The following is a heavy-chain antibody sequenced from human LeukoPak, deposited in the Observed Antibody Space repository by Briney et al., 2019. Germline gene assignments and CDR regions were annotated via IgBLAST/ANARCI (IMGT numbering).Heavy chain of an antibody. V-gene: IGHV3-7*03. J-gene: IGHJ4*02. CDR3: ARDRTWFGELLGYYFDY. D-gene: IGHD3-10*01. CDR1: RFTFSTYW. CDR2: IKQDGSEK. Sequence: PGGSLRLSCAASRFTFSTYWMSWVRRAPGKGLEWVANIKQDGSEKYYVDSVKGRFIISRDNAKNSLYLQMNSLRAEDTAVYYCARDRTWFGELLGYYFDYWGQGTLVTVSS.